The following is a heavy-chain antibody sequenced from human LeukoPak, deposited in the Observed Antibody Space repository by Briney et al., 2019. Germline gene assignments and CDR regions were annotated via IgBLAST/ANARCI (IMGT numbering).Heavy chain of an antibody. V-gene: IGHV3-7*01. J-gene: IGHJ6*03. CDR3: ARDVTWVVRGNQHYYFMDV. Sequence: GGSLRLSCAASGFRLSAYSMSWVRQAPGKALEGLANMKHDESERQYVDSVKGRFTISRDNSKNSLHILMRSLRAEDTAVYFCARDVTWVVRGNQHYYFMDVWGNGNTVTVSS. CDR2: MKHDESER. CDR1: GFRLSAYS. D-gene: IGHD3-10*01.